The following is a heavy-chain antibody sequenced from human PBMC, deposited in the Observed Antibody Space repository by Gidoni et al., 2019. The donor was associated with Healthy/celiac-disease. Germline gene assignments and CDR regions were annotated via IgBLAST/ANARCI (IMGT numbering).Heavy chain of an antibody. Sequence: EVQLVESGGGLIQPGGSLRLSCAASGFTVSSNYMSWVRQAPGKGLEWVSVIYSGGSTYYADSVKGRFTISRDNSKNTLYLQMNSLRAEDTAVYYCARDFTSWGRRGKNWYFDLWGRGTLVTVSS. V-gene: IGHV3-53*01. CDR1: GFTVSSNY. D-gene: IGHD3-10*01. J-gene: IGHJ2*01. CDR2: IYSGGST. CDR3: ARDFTSWGRRGKNWYFDL.